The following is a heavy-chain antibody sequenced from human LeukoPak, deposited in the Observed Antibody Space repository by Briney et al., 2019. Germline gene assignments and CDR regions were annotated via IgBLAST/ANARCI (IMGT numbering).Heavy chain of an antibody. Sequence: SETLSLTCTVSGGSVSSGSYYWSWIRQPPGKGLEWIGYIYYSGSSNYNPSLKIRVTISVDTSKNQFSLKLSSVTAADTAVYYCARAGWFSSTWHFDYWGQGILVTVSS. CDR3: ARAGWFSSTWHFDY. CDR1: GGSVSSGSYY. D-gene: IGHD6-19*01. J-gene: IGHJ4*02. V-gene: IGHV4-61*01. CDR2: IYYSGSS.